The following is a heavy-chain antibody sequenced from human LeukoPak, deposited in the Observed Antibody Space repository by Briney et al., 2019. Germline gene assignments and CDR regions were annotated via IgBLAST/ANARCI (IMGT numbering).Heavy chain of an antibody. CDR3: ARGTADSSGYYISVFDY. CDR1: GYTFTSYY. V-gene: IGHV1-46*04. Sequence: ASVKVSCKASGYTFTSYYMHWVRQAPGQGLEWMGIINPSGGSTSYAQKLQGRVTMTRDTSISTAYMELSRLRSDDTAVYYCARGTADSSGYYISVFDYWGQGTLVTVSS. J-gene: IGHJ4*02. D-gene: IGHD3-22*01. CDR2: INPSGGST.